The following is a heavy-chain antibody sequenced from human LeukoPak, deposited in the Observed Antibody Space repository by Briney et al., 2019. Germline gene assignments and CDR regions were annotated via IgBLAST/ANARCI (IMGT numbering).Heavy chain of an antibody. CDR1: GGSISSYY. Sequence: SETLSLTCTVSGGSISSYYWSWIRQPPGKGLEWIGYIYYSGSTNYNPSLKSRVTISVDTSKNQFSLKLTSVTAADTAVYYCARSIFYGGNSETYLYYFDYWGQGTLVTVSS. CDR2: IYYSGST. CDR3: ARSIFYGGNSETYLYYFDY. V-gene: IGHV4-59*08. J-gene: IGHJ4*02. D-gene: IGHD4-23*01.